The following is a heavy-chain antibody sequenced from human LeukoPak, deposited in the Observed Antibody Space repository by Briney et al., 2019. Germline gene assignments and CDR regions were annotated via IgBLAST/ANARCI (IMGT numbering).Heavy chain of an antibody. CDR3: ARLGVQYNYYYMDV. Sequence: PSETLSLTCTVSGGSISSYYWSWIRQPPGKGLEWIGYIYTSGSTNYNPSLKSRVTISVDTSKNQFSLKLSSVTAADTAVYYCARLGVQYNYYYMDVWGKGTTVTVSS. V-gene: IGHV4-4*09. D-gene: IGHD3-3*01. J-gene: IGHJ6*03. CDR1: GGSISSYY. CDR2: IYTSGST.